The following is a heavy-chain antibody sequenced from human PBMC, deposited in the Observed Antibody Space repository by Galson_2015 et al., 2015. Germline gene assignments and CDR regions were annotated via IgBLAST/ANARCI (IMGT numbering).Heavy chain of an antibody. CDR1: GGSISSGDYY. J-gene: IGHJ6*02. CDR3: ARVAPSISGCSPHYYYGTDV. V-gene: IGHV4-30-4*01. Sequence: TLSLTCTVSGGSISSGDYYWSWIRQPPGKGLEWIGYIYYSGSTYYNPSLKSRVTISVDTSKNQFSLKLSSVTAADTAVYYCARVAPSISGCSPHYYYGTDVWGQGTTVTVSS. CDR2: IYYSGST. D-gene: IGHD3-22*01.